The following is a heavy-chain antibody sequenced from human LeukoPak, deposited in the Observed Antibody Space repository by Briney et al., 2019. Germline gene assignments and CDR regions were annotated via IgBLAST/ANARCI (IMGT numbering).Heavy chain of an antibody. V-gene: IGHV3-30*02. CDR2: IRYDGSKK. CDR3: AEDLMEDGSGSSLPY. D-gene: IGHD3-10*01. J-gene: IGHJ4*02. Sequence: PGGSLRLSRAPSGFTLSSYVMHGVGQAPGKGRAWVAFIRYDGSKKYSADSVKGRFTLSRDNSQKTLYLQMTRLRPENTAVYYCAEDLMEDGSGSSLPYWGEGALVSVSS. CDR1: GFTLSSYV.